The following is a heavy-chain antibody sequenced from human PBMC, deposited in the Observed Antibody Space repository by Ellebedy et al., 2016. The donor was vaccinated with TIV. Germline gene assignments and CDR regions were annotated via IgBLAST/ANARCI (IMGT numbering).Heavy chain of an antibody. CDR2: MNPNSGNT. CDR1: GYTFTSYD. D-gene: IGHD6-19*01. CDR3: ARAENAVDYYYYYGMDV. Sequence: ASVKVSCRASGYTFTSYDINWVRQATGQGLEWMGWMNPNSGNTGYAQKFQGRVTMTRNTSISTAYMELSSLRSEDTAVYYCARAENAVDYYYYYGMDVWGQGTTVTVSS. V-gene: IGHV1-8*01. J-gene: IGHJ6*02.